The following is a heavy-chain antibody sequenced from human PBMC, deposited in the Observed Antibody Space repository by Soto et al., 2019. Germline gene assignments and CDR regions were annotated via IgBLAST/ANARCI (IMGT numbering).Heavy chain of an antibody. J-gene: IGHJ4*02. D-gene: IGHD2-8*02. CDR1: GGSISSYY. V-gene: IGHV4-59*12. Sequence: PSQTLSLTCTVSGGSISSYYPSWIRQPPGKGLEWIGYIYYSGSTNYNPSLKSRVTISVDTSKNQFSLKLTSVTAADTAVYYCARDKITGLFDYWGQGTLVTVSS. CDR3: ARDKITGLFDY. CDR2: IYYSGST.